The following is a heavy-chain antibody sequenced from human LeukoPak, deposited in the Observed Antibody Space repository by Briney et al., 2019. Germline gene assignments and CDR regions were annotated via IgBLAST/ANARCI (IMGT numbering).Heavy chain of an antibody. V-gene: IGHV3-30-3*01. CDR3: ARDFRYGWMQLWLFSGFFDY. J-gene: IGHJ4*02. CDR2: ISYDGSNK. Sequence: PGGSLRLSCAASGFTFSSYAMHWVRQAPGKGLEWVAVISYDGSNKYYADSVKGRFTISRDNSKKTLYLQMNSLRAEDTAVYYCARDFRYGWMQLWLFSGFFDYWGQGTLVTVSS. CDR1: GFTFSSYA. D-gene: IGHD5-18*01.